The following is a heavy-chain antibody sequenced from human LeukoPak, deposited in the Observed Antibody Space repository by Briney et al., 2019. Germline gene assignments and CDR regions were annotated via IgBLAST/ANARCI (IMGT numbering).Heavy chain of an antibody. CDR1: GYSFTSYW. CDR3: ARLVLGSWAENFDY. Sequence: PGESLKISCKGSGYSFTSYWIGWVRQMPGKGLEWMGIVNPADSEARYSPSFQGQVTISADQSITTAYLQWSSLEASDTAMYFCARLVLGSWAENFDYWGQGTLVTVSS. D-gene: IGHD2-21*01. J-gene: IGHJ4*02. V-gene: IGHV5-51*01. CDR2: VNPADSEA.